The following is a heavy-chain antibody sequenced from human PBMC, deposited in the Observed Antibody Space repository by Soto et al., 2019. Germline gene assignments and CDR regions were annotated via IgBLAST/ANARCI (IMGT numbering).Heavy chain of an antibody. CDR2: IYYSGST. CDR1: GGSISSGDYY. D-gene: IGHD2-15*01. J-gene: IGHJ5*02. CDR3: ARDPEMYCSGGSCYSVPWFDP. V-gene: IGHV4-30-4*01. Sequence: QVQLQESGPGLVKPSQTLSLTCTVSGGSISSGDYYWSWIRQPPGKGLEWIGYIYYSGSTYYNPSLNSRVTISIDTSNNQFSLKLNSMTAADTAVYYCARDPEMYCSGGSCYSVPWFDPWGQGTLVTVSS.